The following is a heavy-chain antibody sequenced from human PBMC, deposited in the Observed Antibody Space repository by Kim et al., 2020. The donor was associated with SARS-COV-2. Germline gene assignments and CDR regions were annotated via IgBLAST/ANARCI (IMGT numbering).Heavy chain of an antibody. J-gene: IGHJ4*02. CDR3: TRGYSSGWAFDY. D-gene: IGHD6-19*01. V-gene: IGHV3-49*02. Sequence: EYAASVKGRFTISRDDSKSIAYLQMNSLKTEDTAVYYCTRGYSSGWAFDYWGQGTLVTVSS.